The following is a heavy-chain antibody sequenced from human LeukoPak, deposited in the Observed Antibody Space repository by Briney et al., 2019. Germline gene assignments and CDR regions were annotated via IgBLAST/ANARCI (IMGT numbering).Heavy chain of an antibody. D-gene: IGHD5-24*01. Sequence: SETLSLTCAVYGGSFSGYYWSWIRQPPGKGLEWIGEINHSGSTNYNPSLKSRVTISVDTSKNQFSLKLSSVTAADTAVYYCARRRDMATIPFWYFYYWGQGTLVTVSS. CDR1: GGSFSGYY. V-gene: IGHV4-34*01. J-gene: IGHJ4*02. CDR2: INHSGST. CDR3: ARRRDMATIPFWYFYY.